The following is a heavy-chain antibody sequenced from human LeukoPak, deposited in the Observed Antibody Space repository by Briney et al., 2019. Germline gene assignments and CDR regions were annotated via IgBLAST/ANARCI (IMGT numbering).Heavy chain of an antibody. CDR1: GFTFSNYG. J-gene: IGHJ5*02. Sequence: QPGGSLRLSCATSGFTFSNYGMHWVRQAPGKGLEWVAVISNDGSNIQYADSAKGRFTISRDNSKNTVYLQMNSLRSEDTAVYYCAKDPYRVIVATGNYPDPWGQGTLVTVSS. CDR2: ISNDGSNI. D-gene: IGHD2-21*01. V-gene: IGHV3-30*18. CDR3: AKDPYRVIVATGNYPDP.